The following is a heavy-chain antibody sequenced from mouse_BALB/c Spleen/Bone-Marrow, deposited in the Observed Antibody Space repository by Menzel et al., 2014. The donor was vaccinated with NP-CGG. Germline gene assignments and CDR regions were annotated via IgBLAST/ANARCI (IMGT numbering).Heavy chain of an antibody. CDR1: GYTFTSYV. Sequence: LLESGPELVKPGASVKMSCKASGYTFTSYVMHWVKQKPGQGLEWIGYINPYNDGTKYNEKFKGKATLTSDKSSSTAYMELSSLTSEDSAVYYCARRDYYGSSFYRYFDVWGAGTTVTVSS. J-gene: IGHJ1*01. V-gene: IGHV1-14*01. D-gene: IGHD1-1*01. CDR3: ARRDYYGSSFYRYFDV. CDR2: INPYNDGT.